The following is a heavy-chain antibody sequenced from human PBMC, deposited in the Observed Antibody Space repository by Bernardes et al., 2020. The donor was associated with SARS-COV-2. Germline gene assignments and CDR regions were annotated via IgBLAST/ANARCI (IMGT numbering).Heavy chain of an antibody. J-gene: IGHJ4*02. CDR3: GRGGGQFDPRSELGY. Sequence: ASMKVSCKASGYTFTDYYIHWVRQAPGQGLEWMGWVYPPSGRTEYAQKFKGRVTLTRDTAINTAYMEVSRLNFDDTAVYYCGRGGGQFDPRSELGYWGQGTLVTVSS. V-gene: IGHV1-2*02. CDR2: VYPPSGRT. CDR1: GYTFTDYY. D-gene: IGHD6-6*01.